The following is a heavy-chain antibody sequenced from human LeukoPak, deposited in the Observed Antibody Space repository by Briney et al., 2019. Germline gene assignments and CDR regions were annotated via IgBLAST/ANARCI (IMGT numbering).Heavy chain of an antibody. V-gene: IGHV3-23*01. CDR1: GLTFSSYA. CDR3: ASGRGSYFFYGMDV. J-gene: IGHJ6*02. CDR2: MSGSGDRA. Sequence: GGSLRLSCAVSGLTFSSYAMTWVRQAPGKGLEWVSAMSGSGDRAYYADSVKGRFTISRDNSKNTLYLQMSSLRAEDTAAYYCASGRGSYFFYGMDVWGQVTTVTVSS. D-gene: IGHD1-26*01.